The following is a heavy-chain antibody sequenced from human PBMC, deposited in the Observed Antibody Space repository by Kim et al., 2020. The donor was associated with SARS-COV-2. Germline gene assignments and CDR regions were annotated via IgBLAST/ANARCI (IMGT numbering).Heavy chain of an antibody. V-gene: IGHV3-53*01. CDR3: ASQEYYDILTGYYSGVAFDI. J-gene: IGHJ3*02. CDR1: GFTVSSNY. D-gene: IGHD3-9*01. Sequence: GGSLRLSCAASGFTVSSNYMSWVRQAPGKGLEWVSVIYSGGSTYYADSVKGRFTISRDNSKNTLYLQMNSLRAEDTAVYYCASQEYYDILTGYYSGVAFDIWGQGTMVTVSS. CDR2: IYSGGST.